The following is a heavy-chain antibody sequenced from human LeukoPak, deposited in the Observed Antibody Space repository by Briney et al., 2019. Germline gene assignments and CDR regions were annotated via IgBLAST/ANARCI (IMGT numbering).Heavy chain of an antibody. CDR3: ARAYYGSGSYYSNNKYYFDY. CDR1: SGSVSSGSYY. D-gene: IGHD3-10*01. V-gene: IGHV4-61*01. CDR2: ISYSGST. J-gene: IGHJ4*02. Sequence: SETLSLTCTVSSGSVSSGSYYWSWIRQPPGKGLEWIGYISYSGSTNYNPSLKSRVTISVDMSKNQFSLKLSSVTAADTAVYYCARAYYGSGSYYSNNKYYFDYWGQGTLVTVSS.